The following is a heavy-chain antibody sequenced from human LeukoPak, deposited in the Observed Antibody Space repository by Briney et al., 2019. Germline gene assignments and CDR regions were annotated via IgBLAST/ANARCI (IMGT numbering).Heavy chain of an antibody. CDR2: INHSGST. Sequence: SETLSLTCAVYGGSFSGYYWSWIRQPPGKGLEWIGEINHSGSTNYNPSLKSRVTISVDTSKSQFSLKLSSVTAADTAVYYCARAPVTTDYYFDYWGQGTLVTVSS. CDR1: GGSFSGYY. CDR3: ARAPVTTDYYFDY. J-gene: IGHJ4*02. D-gene: IGHD4-11*01. V-gene: IGHV4-34*01.